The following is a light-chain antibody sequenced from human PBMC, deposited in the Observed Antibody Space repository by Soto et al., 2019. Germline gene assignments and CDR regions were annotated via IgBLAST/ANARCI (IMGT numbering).Light chain of an antibody. V-gene: IGKV3-20*01. CDR2: GAS. CDR3: QQYGNSPYA. Sequence: EIVLTQSPGTLSLSPGERATLSCRASQSVSSNYLAWYQQKSGQAPRLLICGASSRATGIPDRFSGSGSGTDFTLTISKLEPEDFAVYYCQQYGNSPYAFGQGTELEI. CDR1: QSVSSNY. J-gene: IGKJ2*01.